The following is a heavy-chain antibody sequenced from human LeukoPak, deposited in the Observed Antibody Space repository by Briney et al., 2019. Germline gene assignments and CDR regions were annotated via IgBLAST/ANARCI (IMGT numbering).Heavy chain of an antibody. J-gene: IGHJ4*02. D-gene: IGHD3/OR15-3a*01. CDR1: GFTFSSYA. V-gene: IGHV3-23*01. CDR2: ISGSGGST. CDR3: ARDRAEQNWTYHTIFDY. Sequence: PGGSLRLSCAASGFTFSSYAMSWVRQAPGKGLEWVSAISGSGGSTYYADSVKGRFTISRDNSKNTLYLQVNSLRAEDTAIYYCARDRAEQNWTYHTIFDYWGQGTLVTVSS.